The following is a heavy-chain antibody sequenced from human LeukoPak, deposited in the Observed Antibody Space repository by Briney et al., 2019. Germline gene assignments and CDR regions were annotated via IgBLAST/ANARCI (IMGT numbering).Heavy chain of an antibody. Sequence: GGSLRLSCAVSGLTFSNYAMNWVRQASGRGLEWVSSITDSGRKTYYADSVKGRFSISRDNSRNTVYLQMSDLRAEDTAVYYCAKITKATTPNYWGQGTPATVSS. CDR3: AKITKATTPNY. CDR1: GLTFSNYA. D-gene: IGHD4-17*01. CDR2: ITDSGRKT. J-gene: IGHJ4*02. V-gene: IGHV3-23*01.